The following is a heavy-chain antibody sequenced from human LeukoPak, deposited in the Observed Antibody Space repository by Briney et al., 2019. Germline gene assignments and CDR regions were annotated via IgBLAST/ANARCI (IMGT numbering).Heavy chain of an antibody. CDR3: AGGNWNDVVGYYFDY. J-gene: IGHJ4*02. V-gene: IGHV4-38-2*02. CDR1: GYSISSGYY. CDR2: IYHSGST. Sequence: RSSETLSLTCTVSGYSISSGYYWGWIRQPPGKGLEWIGSIYHSGSTYYNPSLKSRVTISVDTSKNQFSLKLSSVTAADTAVYYCAGGNWNDVVGYYFDYWGQGTLVTVSS. D-gene: IGHD1-1*01.